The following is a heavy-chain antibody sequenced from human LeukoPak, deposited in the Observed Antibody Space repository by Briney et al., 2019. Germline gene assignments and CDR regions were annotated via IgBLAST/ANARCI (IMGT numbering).Heavy chain of an antibody. CDR1: GYTFTSYD. V-gene: IGHV1-8*01. Sequence: ASVKVSCKASGYTFTSYDINWVRQATGQGLEWMGWMNPNSGNTGYAQKFQGRVTISRNTSINTAYMELSSLRSEDTAVYYCARMTVSGRDNWFDPWGQGTLVTVSS. CDR2: MNPNSGNT. CDR3: ARMTVSGRDNWFDP. J-gene: IGHJ5*02. D-gene: IGHD6-19*01.